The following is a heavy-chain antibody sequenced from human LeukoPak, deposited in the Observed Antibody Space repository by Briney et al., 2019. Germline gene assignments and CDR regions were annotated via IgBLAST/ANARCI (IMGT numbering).Heavy chain of an antibody. D-gene: IGHD3-22*01. CDR1: GFTVSSNY. CDR2: IYSGGST. Sequence: GGSLRLSCAASGFTVSSNYMSWVRQAPGKGLEWVSVIYSGGSTYYADSVKGRFTISRDNSKNTLYLQMNSLRAEDTAVYYCARQGTTYYYDSSGYWFDYWGQGTLVTVSS. J-gene: IGHJ4*02. V-gene: IGHV3-66*04. CDR3: ARQGTTYYYDSSGYWFDY.